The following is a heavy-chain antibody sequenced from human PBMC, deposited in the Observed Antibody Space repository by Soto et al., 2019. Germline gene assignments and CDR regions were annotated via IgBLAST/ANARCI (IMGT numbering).Heavy chain of an antibody. D-gene: IGHD6-6*01. CDR3: ARVGSSYAFDY. J-gene: IGHJ4*02. V-gene: IGHV3-64*01. Sequence: GGSLRLSCAASGFTLSSYGMHWVRQAPGKGLEYVAVISSNGGSTYYANSVKGRFTISRDNSKNTLYLQMGSLRAEDMAVYYCARVGSSYAFDYWGQGTLVTVSS. CDR2: ISSNGGST. CDR1: GFTLSSYG.